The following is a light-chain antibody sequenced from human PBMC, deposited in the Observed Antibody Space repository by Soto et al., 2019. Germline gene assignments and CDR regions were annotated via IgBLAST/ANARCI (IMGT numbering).Light chain of an antibody. CDR2: DAS. V-gene: IGKV1-5*01. Sequence: DIQMTQSPSTLSASVGDTVTITCRASQTISGWLAWYQQRPGKAPNLLIFDASTLESGVPSRFSGRGAGTAFPPPLSSLQADCFGTYYRLPYNGYYRTFGQGAKVEIK. CDR1: QTISGW. CDR3: LPYNGYYRT. J-gene: IGKJ1*01.